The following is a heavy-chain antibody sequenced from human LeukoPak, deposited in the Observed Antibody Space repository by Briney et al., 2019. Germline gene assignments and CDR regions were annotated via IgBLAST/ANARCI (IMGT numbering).Heavy chain of an antibody. D-gene: IGHD1-26*01. CDR3: ARDLGATIFDFDY. CDR1: GFTFSSFN. V-gene: IGHV3-48*01. CDR2: INYSSRTI. J-gene: IGHJ4*02. Sequence: GGSLRLSCAASGFTFSSFNMNWVRQAPGKGLEWISYINYSSRTIYYADSVKGRFTISRDNAKNSLYLQMNSLRVEDTAVYYCARDLGATIFDFDYWGQGTLVTVSS.